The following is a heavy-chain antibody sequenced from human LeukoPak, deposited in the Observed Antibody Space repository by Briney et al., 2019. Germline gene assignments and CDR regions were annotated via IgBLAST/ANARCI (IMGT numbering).Heavy chain of an antibody. CDR3: ARGGAAGDAFDL. V-gene: IGHV4-4*07. CDR1: GGSISSYY. D-gene: IGHD1-14*01. CDR2: FYTSGST. Sequence: SETLSLTCTVSGGSISSYYWSWIRQPAGKGLEWIGRFYTSGSTNYNPSLTSRVTTSLDKSKNQFPLKLTSVTAADTAIYYCARGGAAGDAFDLWGQGTMVTVSS. J-gene: IGHJ3*01.